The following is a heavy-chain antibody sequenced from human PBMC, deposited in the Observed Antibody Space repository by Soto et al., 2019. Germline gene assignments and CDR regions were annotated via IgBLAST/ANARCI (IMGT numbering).Heavy chain of an antibody. CDR1: GGSVSSGSYY. V-gene: IGHV4-61*01. Sequence: RSLTCTVSGGSVSSGSYYWSWIRQPPGKGLEWIGYIYYSGSTNYNPSLKSRVTISVDTSKNQFSLKLSSVTAADTAVYYCARGGHYYDSSGYYPSFDYWGQGTLVTVSS. D-gene: IGHD3-22*01. J-gene: IGHJ4*02. CDR3: ARGGHYYDSSGYYPSFDY. CDR2: IYYSGST.